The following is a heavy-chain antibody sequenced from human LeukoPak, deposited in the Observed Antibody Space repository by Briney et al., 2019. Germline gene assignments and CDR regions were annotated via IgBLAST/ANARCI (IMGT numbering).Heavy chain of an antibody. Sequence: GGSLRLSCAASGFTFSSYSMNWVRQAPGKGLEWVSSISSSSSYIYYADSVKGRFTISRDNAENSLYLQMNSLRAEDTAVYYCARDWDGYNYYFDYWGQGTLVTVSS. V-gene: IGHV3-21*01. D-gene: IGHD5-24*01. J-gene: IGHJ4*02. CDR3: ARDWDGYNYYFDY. CDR2: ISSSSSYI. CDR1: GFTFSSYS.